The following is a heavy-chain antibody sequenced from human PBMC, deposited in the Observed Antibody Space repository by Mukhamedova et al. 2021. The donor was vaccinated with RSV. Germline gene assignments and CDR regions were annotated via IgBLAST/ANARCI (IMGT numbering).Heavy chain of an antibody. V-gene: IGHV3-11*05. Sequence: MTWIRQAPGKGLEWVSDIDSGFSTRYADSVKGRFTISRDNGKDSLYLEMSSLRVDDTAVYYCARGTQPQREWGKGNLVHVSS. D-gene: IGHD1-14*01. J-gene: IGHJ4*02. CDR3: ARGTQPQRE. CDR2: IDSGFST.